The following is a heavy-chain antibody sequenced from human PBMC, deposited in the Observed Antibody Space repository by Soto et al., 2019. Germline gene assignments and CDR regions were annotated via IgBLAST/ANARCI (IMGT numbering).Heavy chain of an antibody. CDR2: IMPTFGTP. J-gene: IGHJ6*02. CDR1: GGTFSSFA. D-gene: IGHD3-16*01. Sequence: QVQLVQSGAEVKKPGSSVKVSCKASGGTFSSFAISWVRQAPGQGLEWMGAIMPTFGTPTYAQKFQGRVTIAADDATRTASVELSSLASGDAAVYYCATSRGCYAAMDVWGQGTTVTVSS. V-gene: IGHV1-69*01. CDR3: ATSRGCYAAMDV.